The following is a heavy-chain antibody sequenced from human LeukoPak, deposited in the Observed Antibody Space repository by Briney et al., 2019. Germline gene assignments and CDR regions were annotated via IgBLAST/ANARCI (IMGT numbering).Heavy chain of an antibody. CDR2: ISYDGSNK. V-gene: IGHV3-30*18. Sequence: PGGSLRLSCAASGFTFSSYGMHWVRQAPGKGLEWVAVISYDGSNKYYADSEKGRFTISRDNSKNTLYLQMNSLRAEDTAVYYCAKAVRGSSSLFDYWGQGALVTVSS. CDR3: AKAVRGSSSLFDY. D-gene: IGHD6-13*01. J-gene: IGHJ4*02. CDR1: GFTFSSYG.